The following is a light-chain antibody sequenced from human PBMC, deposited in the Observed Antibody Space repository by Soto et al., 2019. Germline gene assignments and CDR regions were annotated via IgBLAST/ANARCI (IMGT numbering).Light chain of an antibody. CDR3: QHYNSYSGA. V-gene: IGKV1-5*03. Sequence: DIQMTQSPSTLSGSVGDRVTITCRASQTISSWLAWYQQKPGKAPKLLIYKASTLKSGVPSRFSGSGSGTEFTLTISSLQPDDFATYACQHYNSYSGAFGQGTKVELK. J-gene: IGKJ1*01. CDR1: QTISSW. CDR2: KAS.